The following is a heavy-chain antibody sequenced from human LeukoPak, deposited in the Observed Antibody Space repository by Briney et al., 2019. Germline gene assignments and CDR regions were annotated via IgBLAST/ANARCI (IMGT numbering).Heavy chain of an antibody. CDR2: IHTSEST. J-gene: IGHJ6*03. Sequence: SETLSLTCTVSGGSISSYYWSWIRQPAGKGLEYIGRIHTSESTNYNPSLKSRVTVSVDTSKKQFSLILRSVTAADTAIYYCARGTWAAGLDVWGKGTTVTVSS. V-gene: IGHV4-4*07. D-gene: IGHD6-13*01. CDR3: ARGTWAAGLDV. CDR1: GGSISSYY.